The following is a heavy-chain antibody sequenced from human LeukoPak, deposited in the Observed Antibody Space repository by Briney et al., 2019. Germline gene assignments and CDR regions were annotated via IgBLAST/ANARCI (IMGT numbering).Heavy chain of an antibody. CDR2: IYDRGST. D-gene: IGHD3-9*01. CDR3: ATLWDYDILTGYQGYFDY. J-gene: IGHJ4*02. CDR1: GYSISSGYY. Sequence: SETLSLTCTVSGYSISSGYYWGWIRQPPGKGLEWIGSIYDRGSTYYNPSLKSRVTISVDTSKNQFSLKLTSATAADTAMYYCATLWDYDILTGYQGYFDYWGQGTLVTVSS. V-gene: IGHV4-38-2*02.